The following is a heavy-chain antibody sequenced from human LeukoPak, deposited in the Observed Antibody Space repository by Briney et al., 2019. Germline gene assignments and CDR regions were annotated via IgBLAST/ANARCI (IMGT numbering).Heavy chain of an antibody. Sequence: PGGSLRLSCAASGFTFSSYEMNWVRQAPGKGLEWVSYISSSGSTIYYADSVKGRFTISRDNAKNSLYLQMNSLRAEDTAVYYCARGGSSPDYYYYMDVWGKGTTVTISS. V-gene: IGHV3-48*03. CDR2: ISSSGSTI. D-gene: IGHD2-15*01. CDR1: GFTFSSYE. CDR3: ARGGSSPDYYYYMDV. J-gene: IGHJ6*03.